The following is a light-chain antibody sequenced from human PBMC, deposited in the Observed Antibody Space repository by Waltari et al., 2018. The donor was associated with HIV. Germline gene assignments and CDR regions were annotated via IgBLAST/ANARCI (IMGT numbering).Light chain of an antibody. CDR1: ALPNQY. CDR3: QSADSSGTYLYV. V-gene: IGLV3-25*03. CDR2: KDS. J-gene: IGLJ1*01. Sequence: SYELTQPPSVSVSPGQTARITCSGDALPNQYAYWYQQKPGHAPVLVIYKDSERPSGIPERFSGSSSGTTVTLTISGVQAEDEADYFCQSADSSGTYLYVFGTGTKVTVL.